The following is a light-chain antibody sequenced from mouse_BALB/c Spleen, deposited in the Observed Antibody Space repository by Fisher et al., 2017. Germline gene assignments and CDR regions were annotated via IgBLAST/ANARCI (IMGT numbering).Light chain of an antibody. CDR2: DTS. Sequence: IVITQTTAIMSASPGEKVTMTCSASSSVSYMHWYQQKPGSSPRLLIYDTSNLAFGVPARFSGSGSGTSYSLTISRMEAEDAATYYCQQWSSYPWTFGGGTKLEIK. CDR3: QQWSSYPWT. J-gene: IGKJ1*01. CDR1: SSVSY. V-gene: IGKV4-55*01.